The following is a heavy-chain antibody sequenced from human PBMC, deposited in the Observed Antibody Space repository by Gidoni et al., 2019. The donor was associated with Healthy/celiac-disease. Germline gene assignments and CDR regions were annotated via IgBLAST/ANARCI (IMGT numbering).Heavy chain of an antibody. CDR2: ISSSSSYI. CDR1: GFTFSSYS. CDR3: ARGGNRYYYYGMDV. Sequence: EVQLVESGGGLVKPGGSLRLSCAASGFTFSSYSMNWVRQAPGKGLEWVSSISSSSSYIYYADSVKGRFTISRDNAKNSLYLQMNSLRAEDTAVYYCARGGNRYYYYGMDVWGQGTTVTVSS. J-gene: IGHJ6*02. V-gene: IGHV3-21*01.